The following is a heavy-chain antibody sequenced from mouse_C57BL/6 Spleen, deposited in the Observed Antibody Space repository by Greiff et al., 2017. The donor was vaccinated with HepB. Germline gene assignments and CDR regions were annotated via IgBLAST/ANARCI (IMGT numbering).Heavy chain of an antibody. CDR3: ARRDGYDEGFAY. V-gene: IGHV2-2*01. D-gene: IGHD2-2*01. Sequence: QVQLQQSGPGLVQPSQSLSITCTVSGFSLTSYGVHWVRQSPGKGLEWLGVIWSGGSTDYNAAFISRLSISKDNSKSQVFFKMNSLQADDTAIYYCARRDGYDEGFAYWGQGTLVTVSA. CDR2: IWSGGST. J-gene: IGHJ3*01. CDR1: GFSLTSYG.